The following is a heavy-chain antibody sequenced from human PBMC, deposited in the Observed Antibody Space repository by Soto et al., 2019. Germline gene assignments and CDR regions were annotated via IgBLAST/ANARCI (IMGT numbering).Heavy chain of an antibody. CDR3: ARDMHAGFPHYFDP. J-gene: IGHJ5*02. D-gene: IGHD1-26*01. V-gene: IGHV4-59*02. Sequence: PSETLSLTCSVSGGSVTSHHCAWIWNFHGQGLEWIAYTYYTGNTNYNPSLKSRVTISLDTSKNQLSLKLTSMTAADTAVYYCARDMHAGFPHYFDPWGQGTLVTVSS. CDR2: TYYTGNT. CDR1: GGSVTSHH.